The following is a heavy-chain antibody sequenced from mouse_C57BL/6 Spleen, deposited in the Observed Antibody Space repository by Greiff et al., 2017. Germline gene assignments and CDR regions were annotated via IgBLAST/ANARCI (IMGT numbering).Heavy chain of an antibody. CDR3: ARDDYDGYYYAMDY. V-gene: IGHV1-81*01. CDR2: IYPRSGNT. CDR1: GYTFTSYG. D-gene: IGHD2-4*01. Sequence: QVQLKQSGAELARPGASVKLSCKASGYTFTSYGISWVKQRTGQGLEWIGEIYPRSGNTYYNEKFKGKATLTADKSSSTAYMELRSLTSEDSAVYFCARDDYDGYYYAMDYWGQGTSVTVSS. J-gene: IGHJ4*01.